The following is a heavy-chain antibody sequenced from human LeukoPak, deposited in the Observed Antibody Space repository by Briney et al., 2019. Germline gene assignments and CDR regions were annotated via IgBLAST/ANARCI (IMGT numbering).Heavy chain of an antibody. CDR1: GFTFSNSA. CDR2: IYSGGST. D-gene: IGHD3-10*01. CDR3: ARVFGSFAFDY. Sequence: GGSLRLSCAASGFTFSNSAMSWVRQAPGRGLEWVSVIYSGGSTYYADSVKGRFTISRDNSKNTLYLQMNSLRAEDTAVYYCARVFGSFAFDYWGQGTLVTVSS. V-gene: IGHV3-53*01. J-gene: IGHJ4*02.